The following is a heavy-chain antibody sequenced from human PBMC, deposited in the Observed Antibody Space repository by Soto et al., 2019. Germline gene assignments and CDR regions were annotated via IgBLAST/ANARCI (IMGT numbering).Heavy chain of an antibody. J-gene: IGHJ4*02. V-gene: IGHV3-72*01. CDR1: GFTFSDYY. CDR3: VRVQLSSVRDKSPDY. Sequence: EVQLVESGGGLVQPGGSLRLSCAASGFTFSDYYMDWVRQAPGKGLEWVGRIRNKANSYTTHHGAPVQGRFTVSKDDSRNSLHLQMNSLKPDDTAVYYGVRVQLSSVRDKSPDYRVQGILVTVSS. CDR2: IRNKANSYTT. D-gene: IGHD6-19*01.